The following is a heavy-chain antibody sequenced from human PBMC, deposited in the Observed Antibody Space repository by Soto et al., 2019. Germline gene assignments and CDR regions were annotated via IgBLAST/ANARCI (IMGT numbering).Heavy chain of an antibody. CDR3: TREDSIIIPAVADF. Sequence: GGSLRLSCAVSGFTFTNYGINWVRQAPGKGLEWVSSVSKSDYTYYSDSVKGRFTISRDNAKNSVSLEMNNLRAEDTAVYYCTREDSIIIPAVADFWGQGTLVTVSS. V-gene: IGHV3-21*01. D-gene: IGHD6-19*01. CDR2: VSKSDYT. J-gene: IGHJ4*02. CDR1: GFTFTNYG.